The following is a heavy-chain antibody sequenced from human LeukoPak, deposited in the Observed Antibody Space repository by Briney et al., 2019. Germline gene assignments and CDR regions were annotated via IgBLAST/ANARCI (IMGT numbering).Heavy chain of an antibody. V-gene: IGHV1-69*04. CDR2: IIPIVGIA. Sequence: ASVKLSCSASGPTFSSYAISWGRQAPGQGLEWMGRIIPIVGIANYAQKFQGRVTITADKTTSTAYMELSSLRSEDTAVYYCARYLSAYAMVRAVTSPYYFDYWGQGTLVTVSS. CDR3: ARYLSAYAMVRAVTSPYYFDY. CDR1: GPTFSSYA. J-gene: IGHJ4*02. D-gene: IGHD3-10*01.